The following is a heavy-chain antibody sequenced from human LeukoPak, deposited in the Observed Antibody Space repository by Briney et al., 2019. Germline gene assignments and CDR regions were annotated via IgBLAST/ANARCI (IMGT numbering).Heavy chain of an antibody. V-gene: IGHV4-59*11. CDR3: ARADYYDSSGYYPLVY. CDR2: IYYSGST. D-gene: IGHD3-22*01. J-gene: IGHJ4*02. CDR1: GGSISSHY. Sequence: SETLSLTCTVSGGSISSHYWSWIRQPPGKGLEWIGYIYYSGSTNYSPSLKSRVTISVVTSKNQFSLKLSSVTAADTAVYYCARADYYDSSGYYPLVYWGQGTLVTVSS.